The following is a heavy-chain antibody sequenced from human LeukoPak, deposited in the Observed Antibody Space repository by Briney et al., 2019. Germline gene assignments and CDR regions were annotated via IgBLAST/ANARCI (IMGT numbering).Heavy chain of an antibody. J-gene: IGHJ5*02. Sequence: SETLSLTCTVSGGSISSSSYYWGWIRQPPGKGLEWIGSIYYSGSTYCNPSLKSRVTISVDTSKNQFSLKLSSVTAADTAVYYCARKQIAVAGSCLYNWFDPWGQGTLVTVSS. CDR1: GGSISSSSYY. V-gene: IGHV4-39*07. CDR3: ARKQIAVAGSCLYNWFDP. CDR2: IYYSGST. D-gene: IGHD6-19*01.